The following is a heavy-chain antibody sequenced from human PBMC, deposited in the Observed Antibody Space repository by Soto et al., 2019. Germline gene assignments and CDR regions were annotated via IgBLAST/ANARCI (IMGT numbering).Heavy chain of an antibody. J-gene: IGHJ6*03. CDR1: GGSFSGYY. Sequence: SETLSVTCAVYGGSFSGYYWSWSRQPPWKGLEWIGEINHSGSTNYNPSLRSRVTISVDKSKNQFSLKLSSVTAADAAVYYCAREGSGGSGPYYYYMDVWGKGTTVTVSS. CDR2: INHSGST. V-gene: IGHV4-34*01. CDR3: AREGSGGSGPYYYYMDV. D-gene: IGHD2-15*01.